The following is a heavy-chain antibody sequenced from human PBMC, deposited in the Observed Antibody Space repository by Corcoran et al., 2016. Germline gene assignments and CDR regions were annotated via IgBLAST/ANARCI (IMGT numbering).Heavy chain of an antibody. Sequence: QVQLQQWGAGLLKPSETLSLTCAVYGGSFSGYYWSWIRQPPGKGLEWIGEINHSGSTNYNPSLKSRVTISVDTSKNQFSLKLSSVTAADTAVYYCARWFGWNLDAFDIWGQGTMVTVSS. V-gene: IGHV4-34*01. J-gene: IGHJ3*02. CDR2: INHSGST. D-gene: IGHD1-1*01. CDR3: ARWFGWNLDAFDI. CDR1: GGSFSGYY.